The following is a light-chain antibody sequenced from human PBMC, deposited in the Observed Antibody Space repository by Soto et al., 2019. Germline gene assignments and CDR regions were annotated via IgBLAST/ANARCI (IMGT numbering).Light chain of an antibody. CDR2: YDI. CDR1: NIGSKR. V-gene: IGLV3-21*04. J-gene: IGLJ1*01. Sequence: SYELTQPPSVSVAPEKTARITCGGNNIGSKRVHWYRQKPGQAPVLVIYYDIDRPSGIPERFSGSNSGNTATLTISRVEGGDEADYYCQVWDITTDHYVFGTGTKVTVL. CDR3: QVWDITTDHYV.